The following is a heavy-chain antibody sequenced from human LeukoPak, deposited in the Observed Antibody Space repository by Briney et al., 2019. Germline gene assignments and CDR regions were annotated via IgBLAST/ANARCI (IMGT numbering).Heavy chain of an antibody. Sequence: SETLSLTCTVSGGSISSYYWSWIRQPPGKGLEWIGYIYYSGSTNYNPSLKSRVTISVDTSKNQFSLKLSSVTAADTAVYYCARDRFGKFSYGYYFDYWGQGTLVTVSS. CDR2: IYYSGST. D-gene: IGHD5-18*01. CDR3: ARDRFGKFSYGYYFDY. J-gene: IGHJ4*02. CDR1: GGSISSYY. V-gene: IGHV4-59*12.